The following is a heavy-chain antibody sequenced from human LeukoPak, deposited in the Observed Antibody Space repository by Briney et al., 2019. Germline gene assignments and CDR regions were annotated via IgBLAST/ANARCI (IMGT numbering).Heavy chain of an antibody. J-gene: IGHJ3*02. CDR2: IRYDGSNE. CDR3: AKDGVGATIFPDAFDI. Sequence: GGSLRLSCAGSGFTFSSYGMHWVRQAPGKGLEWVAFIRYDGSNEYYADSVKGRFTISRDNAKNSLYLQMNSLRAEDTAVYYCAKDGVGATIFPDAFDIWGQGTMVTVSS. D-gene: IGHD1-26*01. V-gene: IGHV3-30*02. CDR1: GFTFSSYG.